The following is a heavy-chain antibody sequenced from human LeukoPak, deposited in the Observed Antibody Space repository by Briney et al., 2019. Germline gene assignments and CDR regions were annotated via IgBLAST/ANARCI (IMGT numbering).Heavy chain of an antibody. J-gene: IGHJ4*02. Sequence: GGSLRLSCAASGFTFSIAWMGWVRQAPGKGLEWVGRIKSKTDGGTTDYAAPVKGRFTISRDDSKNTLYLQMNSLKTEDTAVYYCTTGPNGYCSSTNCYPDFDYWGQGTLVTVSS. CDR2: IKSKTDGGTT. V-gene: IGHV3-15*01. D-gene: IGHD2-2*01. CDR1: GFTFSIAW. CDR3: TTGPNGYCSSTNCYPDFDY.